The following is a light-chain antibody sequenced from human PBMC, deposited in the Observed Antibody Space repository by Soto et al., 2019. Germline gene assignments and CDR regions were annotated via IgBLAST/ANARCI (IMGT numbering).Light chain of an antibody. CDR1: QSADSN. J-gene: IGKJ5*01. V-gene: IGKV3D-15*01. Sequence: EIVMTQSPDTLSVSPGERATLSCRASQSADSNLAWYQQKPGQAPRLVIYRVSTRATGIPARFSGSGSGTEFTLTISSLQSEDLAVYYCQQYNNWPPSIIFGPGTRLENK. CDR2: RVS. CDR3: QQYNNWPPSII.